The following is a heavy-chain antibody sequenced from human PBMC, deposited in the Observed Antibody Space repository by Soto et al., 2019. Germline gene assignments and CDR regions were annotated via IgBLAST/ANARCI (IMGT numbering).Heavy chain of an antibody. J-gene: IGHJ6*02. D-gene: IGHD1-26*01. CDR2: INHSGST. CDR3: ARDWRELRRGMDV. CDR1: GGSFSGYY. V-gene: IGHV4-34*01. Sequence: SETLSLTCAVYGGSFSGYYWSWIRQPPGKGLEWIGEINHSGSTNYNPSLKSRVTISVDTSKNQFSLKLSSVTAADTAVYYCARDWRELRRGMDVWGQGTTVTVSS.